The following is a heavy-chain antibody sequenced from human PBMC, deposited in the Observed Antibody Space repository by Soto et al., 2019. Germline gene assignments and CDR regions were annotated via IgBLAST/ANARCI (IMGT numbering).Heavy chain of an antibody. J-gene: IGHJ4*02. D-gene: IGHD6-19*01. V-gene: IGHV4-4*02. CDR2: IYHSGST. Sequence: SETLSLTCAVSSGSISSSNWWSWVRQPPGKGLEWIGEIYHSGSTNYNPSLKSRVTISVDKSKNQFSLKLSSVTAADTAVYYCARVPGYSSGWYDYWGQGTLVTVSS. CDR1: SGSISSSNW. CDR3: ARVPGYSSGWYDY.